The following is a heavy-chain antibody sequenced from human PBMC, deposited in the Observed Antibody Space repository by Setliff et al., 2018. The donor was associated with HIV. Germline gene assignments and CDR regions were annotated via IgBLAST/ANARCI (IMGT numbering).Heavy chain of an antibody. D-gene: IGHD5-12*01. CDR1: GYSLTDFY. CDR2: ITPNSGGT. CDR3: ARDPALTYSGYVYWYFDL. Sequence: ASVKVSCKASGYSLTDFYIHWVRQAPGQGLEWMGWITPNSGGTEYAGKFQGRVTLTRDTSISTANMELSGLRSDDTAVYYCARDPALTYSGYVYWYFDLWGRGTLVTVSS. J-gene: IGHJ2*01. V-gene: IGHV1-2*02.